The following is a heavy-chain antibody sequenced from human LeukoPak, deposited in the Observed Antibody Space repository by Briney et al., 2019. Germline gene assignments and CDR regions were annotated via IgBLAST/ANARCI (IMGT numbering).Heavy chain of an antibody. CDR2: INPSGGST. D-gene: IGHD3-22*01. Sequence: ASVKVSCKASGYTFTSYYMHWVRQAPGQGLEWMGIINPSGGSTSYAQKFQGRVTMTRDTSTSTVYMELSSLRSEDTAVYSCARNYYDSSGYYSGLDYWGQGTLVTVSS. V-gene: IGHV1-46*01. CDR1: GYTFTSYY. CDR3: ARNYYDSSGYYSGLDY. J-gene: IGHJ4*02.